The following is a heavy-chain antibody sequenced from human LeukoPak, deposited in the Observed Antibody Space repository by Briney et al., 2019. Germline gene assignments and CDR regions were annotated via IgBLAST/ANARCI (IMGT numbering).Heavy chain of an antibody. D-gene: IGHD6-19*01. Sequence: GGSLRLSCTASGFTFSSYAMSWVRQAPGKGLEWVSAISGSGGSTYYADSVKGRFTISRDNSKNTLYLQMNSLRAEDTAVYYCAKDRGSGWTVFDYWGQGTLVTVSS. CDR1: GFTFSSYA. J-gene: IGHJ4*02. V-gene: IGHV3-23*01. CDR3: AKDRGSGWTVFDY. CDR2: ISGSGGST.